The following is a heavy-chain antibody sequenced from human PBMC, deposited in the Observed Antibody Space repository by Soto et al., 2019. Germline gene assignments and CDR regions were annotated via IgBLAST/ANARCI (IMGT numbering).Heavy chain of an antibody. J-gene: IGHJ4*02. V-gene: IGHV1-24*01. CDR3: ATRVRYDFWSGSGLN. CDR2: FDPEDGET. Sequence: ASVKVSCKVSGYTLTELSMHWVRQAPGKGLEWMGGFDPEDGETIYAQKLQGRVTMTEDTSTDTAYMELSSLRSEDTAVYYCATRVRYDFWSGSGLNWGQGTLVTVSS. D-gene: IGHD3-3*01. CDR1: GYTLTELS.